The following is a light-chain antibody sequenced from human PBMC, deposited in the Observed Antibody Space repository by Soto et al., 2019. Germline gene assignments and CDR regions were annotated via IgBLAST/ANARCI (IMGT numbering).Light chain of an antibody. CDR3: MQALPTSIT. Sequence: DIVMTQSPLSLPVTPGEPASISCRSSQSLLHSNGYNYLDWYLQKPGQSPQLLIYLGSNRASGVPDRFSGSGSGTDFTLKISSVEAEDVGVYYCMQALPTSITFGQGTRLEIK. J-gene: IGKJ5*01. V-gene: IGKV2-28*01. CDR2: LGS. CDR1: QSLLHSNGYNY.